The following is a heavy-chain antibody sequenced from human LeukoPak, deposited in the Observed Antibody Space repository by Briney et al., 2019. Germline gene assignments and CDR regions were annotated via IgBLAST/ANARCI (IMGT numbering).Heavy chain of an antibody. J-gene: IGHJ3*02. CDR3: ARETAGSDSSGWYNAFDI. D-gene: IGHD6-19*01. Sequence: SGTLSLTCAVSGGSISSSNWWSWVRQPPGKGLEWIGEIYHSGSTNYNPSLKSRVTISVDKSKNQFSLKLSSVTAADTAVYYCARETAGSDSSGWYNAFDIWGQGTMVTVSS. V-gene: IGHV4-4*02. CDR1: GGSISSSNW. CDR2: IYHSGST.